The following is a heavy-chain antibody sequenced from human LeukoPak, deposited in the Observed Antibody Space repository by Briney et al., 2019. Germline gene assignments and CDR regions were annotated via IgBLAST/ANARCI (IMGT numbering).Heavy chain of an antibody. CDR2: KGDGSST. D-gene: IGHD6-19*01. CDR3: ARALRIAVAHLLGY. CDR1: GFTFSSYW. V-gene: IGHV3-74*01. Sequence: GGSLRLSCEASGFTFSSYWMHWSAKLQGRGWCGSHVKGDGSSTNYADSVKGRFTISRDNAQNTLYLQMNSLRAEDTAVYYCARALRIAVAHLLGYWGQGTLVTVSS. J-gene: IGHJ4*02.